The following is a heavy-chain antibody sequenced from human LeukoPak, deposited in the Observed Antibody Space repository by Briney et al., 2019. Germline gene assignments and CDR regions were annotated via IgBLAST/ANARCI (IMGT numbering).Heavy chain of an antibody. CDR3: AKNTYYVFWTGYYTAWFDP. Sequence: GGSLTLSCAASRFTFSSYAMIGVRQAPGKGLEWVSAISGSGGSTYYADSVKGRFTISRDNSKNTLYMQMNSLRAEDTAVYYCAKNTYYVFWTGYYTAWFDPWGQGTLVTVSS. CDR2: ISGSGGST. J-gene: IGHJ5*02. V-gene: IGHV3-23*01. D-gene: IGHD3-3*01. CDR1: RFTFSSYA.